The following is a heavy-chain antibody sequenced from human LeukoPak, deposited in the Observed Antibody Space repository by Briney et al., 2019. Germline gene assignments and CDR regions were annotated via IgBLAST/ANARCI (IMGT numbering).Heavy chain of an antibody. CDR3: AKDGTGYSSGWY. D-gene: IGHD6-19*01. V-gene: IGHV3-23*01. J-gene: IGHJ4*02. Sequence: GGSLRLSCAASGFTFSSHAMSWVRQAPGKGLEWVSAISDSGRETFYTDSVKGRFTISRDNSKNTLYLEMNSLRAEDTAVYYCAKDGTGYSSGWYWGQGTLVTVSS. CDR2: ISDSGRET. CDR1: GFTFSSHA.